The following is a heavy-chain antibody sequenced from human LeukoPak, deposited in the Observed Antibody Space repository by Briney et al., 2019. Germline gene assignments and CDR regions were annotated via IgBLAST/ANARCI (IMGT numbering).Heavy chain of an antibody. Sequence: TPSETLSLTCTVSGGSISSSSYYWGWIRQPAGKGLEWIGRIYNSGNINYNPSLKSRATMSVDASKNQFSLKLSSVTAADTAIYYCARSRPVHCSIISCYGLDPFAYWGQGTLVTVSS. CDR2: IYNSGNI. D-gene: IGHD2-2*01. CDR3: ARSRPVHCSIISCYGLDPFAY. CDR1: GGSISSSSYY. J-gene: IGHJ4*02. V-gene: IGHV4-61*02.